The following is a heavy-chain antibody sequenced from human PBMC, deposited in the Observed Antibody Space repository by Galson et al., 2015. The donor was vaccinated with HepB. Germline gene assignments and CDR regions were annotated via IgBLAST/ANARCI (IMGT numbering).Heavy chain of an antibody. V-gene: IGHV3-7*01. Sequence: SLRLSCAASGFTFSSYWMSWVRQAPGKGLEWVANIKQDGREKYYVDSVKGRFTISRDNAKNSLYLQMNSLRAEDTAVYYCARDLASYGDYAWWYFDLWGRGTLVTVSS. CDR1: GFTFSSYW. D-gene: IGHD4-17*01. CDR3: ARDLASYGDYAWWYFDL. CDR2: IKQDGREK. J-gene: IGHJ2*01.